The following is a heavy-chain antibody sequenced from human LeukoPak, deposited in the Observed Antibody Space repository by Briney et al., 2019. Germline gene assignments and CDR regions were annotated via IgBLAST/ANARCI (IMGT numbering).Heavy chain of an antibody. CDR3: ARERYYDSSGYYSNVKDY. J-gene: IGHJ4*02. CDR2: ISSSSSYI. D-gene: IGHD3-22*01. CDR1: GFTFSSYS. V-gene: IGHV3-21*01. Sequence: GGSLRLSCAASGFTFSSYSMNWVRQAPGKGLEWVSSISSSSSYIYYADSVEGRFTISRDNAKNSLYLQMNSLRAEDTAVYYCARERYYDSSGYYSNVKDYWGQGTLVTVSS.